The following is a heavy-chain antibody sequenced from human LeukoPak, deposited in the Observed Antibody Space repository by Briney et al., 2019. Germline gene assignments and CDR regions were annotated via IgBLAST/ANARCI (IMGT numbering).Heavy chain of an antibody. CDR2: VGGSGDTT. V-gene: IGHV3-23*01. Sequence: GGSLRLSCAASGLTFKNYVMSWVRQAPGRGLEWVSAVGGSGDTTYYADSVKGRFTISRDNLKNTPYLQMNDLRAEDTAVYYCAKDHTWEPTPQYFNYWGQGTLVTVSS. CDR3: AKDHTWEPTPQYFNY. D-gene: IGHD1-14*01. CDR1: GLTFKNYV. J-gene: IGHJ4*02.